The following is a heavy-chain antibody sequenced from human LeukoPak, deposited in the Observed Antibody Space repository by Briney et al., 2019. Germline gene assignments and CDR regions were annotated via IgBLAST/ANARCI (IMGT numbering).Heavy chain of an antibody. CDR1: GFTFSSYS. CDR2: INSSSSYI. CDR3: ARVGVRYSSGETFDY. J-gene: IGHJ4*02. V-gene: IGHV3-21*01. D-gene: IGHD6-19*01. Sequence: PGGSLRLSCAASGFTFSSYSMNWVRQAPGKGLEWVSPINSSSSYIYYADSVKGRFTISRDNAKNSLYLQMNSLRAEDTAVYYCARVGVRYSSGETFDYWGQGTLVTVSS.